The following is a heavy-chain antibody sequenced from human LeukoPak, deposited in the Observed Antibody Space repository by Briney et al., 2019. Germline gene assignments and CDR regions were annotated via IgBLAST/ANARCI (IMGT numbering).Heavy chain of an antibody. CDR3: ARHRGYDLFDY. J-gene: IGHJ4*02. Sequence: SETLSLTCTVSGDSISSYWWSWIRQSPGKGVEWIGYIHYSGSTKYNPSFKSRVTISVDTSKNQFSLKVSSVTAADTAVYYCARHRGYDLFDYWGQGILVTVSS. CDR2: IHYSGST. V-gene: IGHV4-59*08. D-gene: IGHD5-12*01. CDR1: GDSISSYW.